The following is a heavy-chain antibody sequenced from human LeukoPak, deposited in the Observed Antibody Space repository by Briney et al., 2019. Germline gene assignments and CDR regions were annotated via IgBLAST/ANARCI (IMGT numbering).Heavy chain of an antibody. CDR2: INPNNGAT. CDR3: ARGKLVEDYDSSGYSYAFDI. D-gene: IGHD3-22*01. CDR1: GYTFTNYY. J-gene: IGHJ3*02. Sequence: ASVKVSCKASGYTFTNYYIYWVRQAPGQGLEWMGRINPNNGATSYAQKFQGRVTMTTDTSINRAFMELSRLTSDDTAVYFCARGKLVEDYDSSGYSYAFDIWGQGTVVTVSS. V-gene: IGHV1-2*06.